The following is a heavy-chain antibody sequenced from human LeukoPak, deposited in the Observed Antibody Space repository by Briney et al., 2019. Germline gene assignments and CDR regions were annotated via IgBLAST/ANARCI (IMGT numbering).Heavy chain of an antibody. CDR3: ARLYSGYDLYYYYYYGMDV. D-gene: IGHD5-12*01. V-gene: IGHV4-59*01. CDR2: IYYSGST. Sequence: PSETLSLTCTVSGGSISSYYWSWIRRPPGKGLEWIGYIYYSGSTNYNPSLKSRVTISVDTSKNQFSLKLSSVTAADTAVYYCARLYSGYDLYYYYYYGMDVWGKGTTVTVSS. CDR1: GGSISSYY. J-gene: IGHJ6*04.